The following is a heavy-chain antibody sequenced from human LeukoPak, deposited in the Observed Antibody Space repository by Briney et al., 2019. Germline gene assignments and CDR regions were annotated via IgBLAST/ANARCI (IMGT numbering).Heavy chain of an antibody. J-gene: IGHJ4*02. D-gene: IGHD2-15*01. Sequence: SETLSLTCSVSGGSISSYYWSWIRQPPGKGLEWIGYIYYSGRTNYSPSLKSRVTISVDTSKNQFSLKLSSVTAADTAVYYCARALVVVPEDWGQGTLVTVSS. CDR2: IYYSGRT. V-gene: IGHV4-59*12. CDR1: GGSISSYY. CDR3: ARALVVVPED.